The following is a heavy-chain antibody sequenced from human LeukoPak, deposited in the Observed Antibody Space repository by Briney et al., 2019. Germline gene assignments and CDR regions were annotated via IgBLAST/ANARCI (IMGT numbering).Heavy chain of an antibody. CDR3: ARVVGATDYYYYYMDV. J-gene: IGHJ6*03. Sequence: GGSLRLSCAASGFTFSTYAMHWVRQAPGKGLEWVAVISYDGSSKYYADSVKGRFTISRDNSKNTLYLQMNSLRSDDTAVYYCARVVGATDYYYYYMDVWGKGTTVTVSS. CDR2: ISYDGSSK. CDR1: GFTFSTYA. D-gene: IGHD1-26*01. V-gene: IGHV3-30*04.